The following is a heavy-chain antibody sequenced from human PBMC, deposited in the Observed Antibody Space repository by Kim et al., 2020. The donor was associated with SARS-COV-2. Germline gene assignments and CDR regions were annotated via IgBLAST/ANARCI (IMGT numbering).Heavy chain of an antibody. CDR2: ISYDGSNK. Sequence: GGSLRLSCAASGFTFSSYAMHWVRQAPGKGLEWVAVISYDGSNKYYADSVKGRFTISRDNSKNTRYLQMNSLRAEDTAVYYCARASRGGYYYGMEVWGQG. CDR3: ARASRGGYYYGMEV. V-gene: IGHV3-30-3*01. J-gene: IGHJ6*01. D-gene: IGHD3-10*01. CDR1: GFTFSSYA.